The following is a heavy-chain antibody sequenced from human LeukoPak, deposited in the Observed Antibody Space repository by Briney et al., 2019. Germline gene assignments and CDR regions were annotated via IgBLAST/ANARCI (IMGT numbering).Heavy chain of an antibody. CDR3: ASTTYYYDSSGYYYDPGVGGFDY. V-gene: IGHV3-23*01. Sequence: PPGGSLRLSCAASGFTFSSYAMSWVRQAPGKGLEWVSAISGSGGSTYYADSVKGRFTISRDNSKNTLYLQMNSLRAEDTAVYYCASTTYYYDSSGYYYDPGVGGFDYWGQGTLVTVSS. CDR2: ISGSGGST. D-gene: IGHD3-22*01. CDR1: GFTFSSYA. J-gene: IGHJ4*02.